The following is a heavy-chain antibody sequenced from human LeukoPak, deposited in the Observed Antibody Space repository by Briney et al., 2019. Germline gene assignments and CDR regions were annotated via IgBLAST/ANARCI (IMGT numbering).Heavy chain of an antibody. D-gene: IGHD2-15*01. CDR3: ARGSVGTPPPFDY. CDR2: ISSDGGSK. CDR1: GFTFNNYA. Sequence: PGGSLRLSCAASGFTFNNYAIHRVRQAPGMGLDWVALISSDGGSKHYADSVKGRFTISRDTSTLYLQMDSLRTEDTAVYYCARGSVGTPPPFDYWGQGTLVTVSS. J-gene: IGHJ4*02. V-gene: IGHV3-30-3*01.